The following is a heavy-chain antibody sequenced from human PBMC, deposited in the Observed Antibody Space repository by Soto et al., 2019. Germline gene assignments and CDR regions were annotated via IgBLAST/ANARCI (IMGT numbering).Heavy chain of an antibody. D-gene: IGHD6-19*01. J-gene: IGHJ4*02. CDR1: GFTFSSYA. CDR2: ISGSGGST. V-gene: IGHV3-23*01. CDR3: AKVLPRGIAVAVGVGQPDY. Sequence: GGSLRLSCAASGFTFSSYAMSWVRQAPGKGLEWVSAISGSGGSTYYADSVKGRFTISRDNSKNTLYLQMNSLRAEDTAVYYCAKVLPRGIAVAVGVGQPDYWGQGTLVTVSS.